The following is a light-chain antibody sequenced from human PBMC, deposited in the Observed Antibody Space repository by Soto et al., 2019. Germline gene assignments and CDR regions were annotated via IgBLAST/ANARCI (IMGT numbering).Light chain of an antibody. CDR2: GAS. CDR1: QSVSSSY. V-gene: IGKV3-20*01. J-gene: IGKJ5*01. Sequence: EIVLTQSPGTLSLSPGERATLSCRASQSVSSSYLAWYQQKPGQAPRLLIYGASSRATGIPDRFSGSGSGTDFTLTISRLEPEDLATYYCQSYNTARPTFGQGTRLGIK. CDR3: QSYNTARPT.